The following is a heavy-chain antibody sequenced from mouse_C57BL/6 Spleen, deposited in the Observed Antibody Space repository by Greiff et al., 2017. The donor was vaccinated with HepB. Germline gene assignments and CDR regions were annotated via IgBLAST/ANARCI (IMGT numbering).Heavy chain of an antibody. J-gene: IGHJ3*01. CDR1: GFNIKDYY. V-gene: IGHV14-2*01. CDR3: ASAIFAY. CDR2: IDPEDGET. Sequence: EVMLVESGAELVKPGASVKLSCTASGFNIKDYYMHWVKQRTEQGLEWIGRIDPEDGETKYAPKFQGKATITADTSSNTAYLQLSSLTSEDTAVYYCASAIFAYWGQGTLVTVSA. D-gene: IGHD6-1*01.